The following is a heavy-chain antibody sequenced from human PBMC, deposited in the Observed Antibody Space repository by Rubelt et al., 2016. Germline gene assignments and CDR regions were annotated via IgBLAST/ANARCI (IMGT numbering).Heavy chain of an antibody. CDR2: LRSDGTLV. J-gene: IGHJ6*02. CDR1: GFPFSSYW. V-gene: IGHV3-74*01. D-gene: IGHD6-25*01. Sequence: ESGGGLFQPGESLRLSCVASGFPFSSYWVHWVRQVPGKGLEWVSRLRSDGTLVNYADFVKGRFTVSRDNAKNTLYLQMDSLRAEDTAVYYCAREAAGSREDGMDVWGQGTTVTVSS. CDR3: AREAAGSREDGMDV.